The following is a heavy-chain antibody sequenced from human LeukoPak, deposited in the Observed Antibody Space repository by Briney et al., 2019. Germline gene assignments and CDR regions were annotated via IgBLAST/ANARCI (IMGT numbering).Heavy chain of an antibody. CDR2: ISYDGSNK. Sequence: GWSLRLSCAASGFTFSSYAMHWVRQAPGKGLEWVAVISYDGSNKYYADSVKGRFTISRDNSKNTLYLQMNSLRAEDTAVYYCATLQGQVDPWGQGTLVTVSS. CDR3: ATLQGQVDP. J-gene: IGHJ5*02. CDR1: GFTFSSYA. V-gene: IGHV3-30*01.